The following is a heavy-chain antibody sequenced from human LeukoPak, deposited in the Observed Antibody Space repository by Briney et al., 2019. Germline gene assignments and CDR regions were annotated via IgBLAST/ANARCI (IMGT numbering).Heavy chain of an antibody. CDR3: AKDLVVSDSSGWYFDY. Sequence: PGGSLRLSCAASGFTFSSYAMSWVRQAPGKGLEWVSAISGSGGSTYYADSVKGRFTISRDNSKNTLYLQMNSLRAEDTAVYYCAKDLVVSDSSGWYFDYWGQRTLVTVSS. CDR1: GFTFSSYA. D-gene: IGHD6-19*01. CDR2: ISGSGGST. J-gene: IGHJ4*02. V-gene: IGHV3-23*01.